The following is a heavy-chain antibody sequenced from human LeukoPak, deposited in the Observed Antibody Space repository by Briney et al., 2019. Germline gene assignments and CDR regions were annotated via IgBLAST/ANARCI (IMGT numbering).Heavy chain of an antibody. D-gene: IGHD3-22*01. CDR2: ISSSSSYI. CDR3: ARDRAPLSYYDSSGYENNWFDP. Sequence: GGSLRLSCAASGFTFSSYSMNWVRQAPGKGLEWVSSISSSSSYIYYADSVKGRFTISRDNAKNSLYLQMRSLRAEDTAVYYCARDRAPLSYYDSSGYENNWFDPWGQGTLVTVSS. J-gene: IGHJ5*02. CDR1: GFTFSSYS. V-gene: IGHV3-21*01.